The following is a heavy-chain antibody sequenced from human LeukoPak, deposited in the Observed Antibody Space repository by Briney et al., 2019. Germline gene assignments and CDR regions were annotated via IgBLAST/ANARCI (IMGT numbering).Heavy chain of an antibody. J-gene: IGHJ1*01. D-gene: IGHD1-26*01. CDR1: GYPFISYY. CDR2: INPNSGDT. Sequence: GASVKVSCKASGYPFISYYIHWVRQAPGQGLEWMGMINPNSGDTNYAQKFQGRVTVTRDTSISTAYMELSRLRSDDTAVYYCARGGLRGSYYEYFHHWGQGTLVSVSS. CDR3: ARGGLRGSYYEYFHH. V-gene: IGHV1-2*02.